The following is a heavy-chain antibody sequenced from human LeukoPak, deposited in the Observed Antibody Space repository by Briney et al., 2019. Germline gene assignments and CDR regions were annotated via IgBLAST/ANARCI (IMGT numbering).Heavy chain of an antibody. CDR2: INESGST. J-gene: IGHJ6*02. D-gene: IGHD1-26*01. Sequence: SETLSLTCADYGGPLSHYYWTWIRHTQGKGLKWIGEINESGSTNYDPSLKSRVTISVDTSKTHFSLNLTSVTAADTAVYYCASRIGRYLYYFGMDVWGQGTTVTVSS. CDR3: ASRIGRYLYYFGMDV. V-gene: IGHV4-34*01. CDR1: GGPLSHYY.